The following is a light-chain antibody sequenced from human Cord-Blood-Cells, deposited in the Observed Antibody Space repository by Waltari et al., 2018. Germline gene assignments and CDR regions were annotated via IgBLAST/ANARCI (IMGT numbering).Light chain of an antibody. CDR1: QSISSW. CDR3: QQYNSYSPGYT. Sequence: DIQMTQSPSTLSASVGDRVTITCRASQSISSWLAWYQQKPWKAPKLLIYDASSLESGVPSRFSGSGSGTEFTLTISSLQPDDFATYYCQQYNSYSPGYTFGQGTKLEIK. V-gene: IGKV1-5*01. CDR2: DAS. J-gene: IGKJ2*01.